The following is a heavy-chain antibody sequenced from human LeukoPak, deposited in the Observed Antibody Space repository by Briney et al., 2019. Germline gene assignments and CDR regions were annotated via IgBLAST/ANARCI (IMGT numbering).Heavy chain of an antibody. Sequence: PSETLSLTCTVSGGSISSYYWSWIRQPAGKGLEWIGRIYTSGSTYYNPSLKSRVTISVDTSKNQFSLKLSSVTAADTAVYYCARDLGNYYDSSGYYYGGAFDIWGQGTMVTVSS. V-gene: IGHV4-4*07. D-gene: IGHD3-22*01. CDR2: IYTSGST. CDR1: GGSISSYY. J-gene: IGHJ3*02. CDR3: ARDLGNYYDSSGYYYGGAFDI.